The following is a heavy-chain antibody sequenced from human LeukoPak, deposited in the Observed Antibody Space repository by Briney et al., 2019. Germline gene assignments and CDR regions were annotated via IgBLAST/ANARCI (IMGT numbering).Heavy chain of an antibody. J-gene: IGHJ4*02. Sequence: PSQTLSLTCTVSGGSISSGGYYWNWIRQHPGTGLEWIGYIHYTGSTYYNPSLKSRVTISIDTSKNQFSLKLNSVTAADTAVYYCARMGDGYNRRDFDYWGQGTLVSVSS. CDR2: IHYTGST. CDR3: ARMGDGYNRRDFDY. D-gene: IGHD5-24*01. V-gene: IGHV4-31*03. CDR1: GGSISSGGYY.